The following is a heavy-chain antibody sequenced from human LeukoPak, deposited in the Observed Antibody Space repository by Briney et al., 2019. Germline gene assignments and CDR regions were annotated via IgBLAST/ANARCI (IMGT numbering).Heavy chain of an antibody. CDR2: TSYDVSNE. CDR3: ARDMRGDYGDYSSSDYYYGMDV. CDR1: GFTFSNYA. D-gene: IGHD4-17*01. Sequence: GGSLRLSCAVSGFTFSNYAIHWVRQAPGKGLEWLAVTSYDVSNEYYADSVKGRFTISRDNSKNTLNLQMNSLRADDTAVYYCARDMRGDYGDYSSSDYYYGMDVWGQGTTVTVSS. V-gene: IGHV3-30*04. J-gene: IGHJ6*02.